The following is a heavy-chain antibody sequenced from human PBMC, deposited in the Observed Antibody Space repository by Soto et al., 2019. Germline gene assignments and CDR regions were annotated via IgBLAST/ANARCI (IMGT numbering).Heavy chain of an antibody. V-gene: IGHV5-51*01. CDR2: IYPGDSDT. CDR3: ASLGGDYNRYYYGMDV. D-gene: IGHD4-17*01. CDR1: GYSFTSYW. Sequence: GESLKISCKGSGYSFTSYWIGWVRQMPGKSLEWMGIIYPGDSDTRYSPSFQGQVTISADKSISTAYLQWSSLKASDTAMYYCASLGGDYNRYYYGMDVWGQGTTVTSP. J-gene: IGHJ6*02.